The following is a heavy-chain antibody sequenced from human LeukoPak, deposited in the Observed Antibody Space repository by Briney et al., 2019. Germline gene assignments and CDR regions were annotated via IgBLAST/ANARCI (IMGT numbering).Heavy chain of an antibody. Sequence: PGRSLRLSCAASGFTFSDYGMHCVRQVPGKGLVWVSHINSDGRIINYADSVKGRFTISRDNAKNTLYLQMNSLRVEDTAVYYCARGRGWYFDLWGRGTLVTVSS. CDR3: ARGRGWYFDL. J-gene: IGHJ2*01. D-gene: IGHD3-10*01. V-gene: IGHV3-74*01. CDR1: GFTFSDYG. CDR2: INSDGRII.